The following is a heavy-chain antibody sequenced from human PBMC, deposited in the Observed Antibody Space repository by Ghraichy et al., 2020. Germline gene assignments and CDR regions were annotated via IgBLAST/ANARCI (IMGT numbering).Heavy chain of an antibody. Sequence: GGSLRLSCAASGFTFSSYAMSWVRQAPGKGLEWVSAISGSGGSTYYADSVKGRFTISRDNSKNTLYLQMNSLRAEDTAVYYCAKDRAITMIVVVITPDAFDIWGQGTMVTVSS. V-gene: IGHV3-23*01. CDR2: ISGSGGST. D-gene: IGHD3-22*01. CDR1: GFTFSSYA. J-gene: IGHJ3*02. CDR3: AKDRAITMIVVVITPDAFDI.